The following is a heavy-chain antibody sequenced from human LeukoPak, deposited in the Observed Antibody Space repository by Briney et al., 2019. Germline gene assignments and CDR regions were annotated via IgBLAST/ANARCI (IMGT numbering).Heavy chain of an antibody. V-gene: IGHV3-30-3*01. CDR2: ISYDGSNK. J-gene: IGHJ6*02. CDR1: GFTFSSYA. Sequence: EPGGSLRLSCAASGFTFSSYAMHGVRQAPGKGLEWVAVISYDGSNKYYADSVKGRFTISRENSKKTLYLQMNSLRAEDTAVYYCASSYGDYDAYYYYGMDVWGQGTTVTVSS. D-gene: IGHD4-17*01. CDR3: ASSYGDYDAYYYYGMDV.